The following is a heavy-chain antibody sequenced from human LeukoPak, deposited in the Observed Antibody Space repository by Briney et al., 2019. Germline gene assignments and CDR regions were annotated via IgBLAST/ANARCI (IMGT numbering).Heavy chain of an antibody. CDR1: GFTFNNYS. J-gene: IGHJ4*02. Sequence: PGGSLRLSCAASGFTFNNYSMNWVRQAPGKGLEWDSSISSSSSYIYYADSVKGRFTISRDNAKNSLFLHMNSLGAEDAAVYYCAREINLVGAINYWGQGTLVTVSS. CDR3: AREINLVGAINY. V-gene: IGHV3-21*01. D-gene: IGHD1-26*01. CDR2: ISSSSSYI.